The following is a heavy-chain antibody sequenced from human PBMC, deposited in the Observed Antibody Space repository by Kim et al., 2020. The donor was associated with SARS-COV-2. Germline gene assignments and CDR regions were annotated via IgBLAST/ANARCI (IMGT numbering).Heavy chain of an antibody. CDR2: SSI. CDR3: ARDRNFDV. Sequence: SSIYIANHVKCRFTISRDDAKNSLYLQMNSLRAEDTAVYYCARDRNFDVWGRGSLVTVSS. J-gene: IGHJ2*01. V-gene: IGHV3-48*03.